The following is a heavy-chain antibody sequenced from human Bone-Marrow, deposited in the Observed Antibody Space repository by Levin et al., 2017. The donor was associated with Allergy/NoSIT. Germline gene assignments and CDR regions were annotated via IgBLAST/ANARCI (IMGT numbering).Heavy chain of an antibody. D-gene: IGHD3-22*01. V-gene: IGHV1-2*02. CDR3: AILTHYYDSSGPHSFDV. CDR1: GYIFTDYY. CDR2: VNPKTGGT. J-gene: IGHJ3*01. Sequence: GESLKISCEASGYIFTDYYIHWVRQAPGQGLEWMGWVNPKTGGTHHIQKFEGRVTMTRDASLSTAYMELSRLTSDDTAVYFCAILTHYYDSSGPHSFDVWGQGTMVTVTS.